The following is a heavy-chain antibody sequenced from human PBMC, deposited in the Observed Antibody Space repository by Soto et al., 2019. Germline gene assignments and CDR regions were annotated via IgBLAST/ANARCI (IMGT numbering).Heavy chain of an antibody. CDR3: AREQFCSGGSCYSKWYFDL. CDR2: IHYSGRT. CDR1: GGSISSGDYY. V-gene: IGHV4-30-4*01. J-gene: IGHJ2*01. D-gene: IGHD2-15*01. Sequence: QVQLQESGPGLVKPSQTLSLTCTVSGGSISSGDYYWSWIRQPPGKGLEWIGYIHYSGRTYYNPSLKSRVTISVDTSKNQFSLKLSSVTAADTAVYYCAREQFCSGGSCYSKWYFDLWGRGTLVTVSS.